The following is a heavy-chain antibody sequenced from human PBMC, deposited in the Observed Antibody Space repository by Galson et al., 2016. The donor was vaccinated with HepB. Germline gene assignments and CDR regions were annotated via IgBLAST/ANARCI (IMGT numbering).Heavy chain of an antibody. CDR3: ARERTYYYDSSGHHYGDYFDY. Sequence: ASGATFSSYAISWVRQAPGQGLEWMGGIVPKFGTANYAQKFQGRVTITAVESTSTAYMQLSSLRSEDTAMYYCARERTYYYDSSGHHYGDYFDYWGQGTLVTVSS. CDR2: IVPKFGTA. CDR1: GATFSSYA. J-gene: IGHJ4*02. V-gene: IGHV1-69*01. D-gene: IGHD3-22*01.